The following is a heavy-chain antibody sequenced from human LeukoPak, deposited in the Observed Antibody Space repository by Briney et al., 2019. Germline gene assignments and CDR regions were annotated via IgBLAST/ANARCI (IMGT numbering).Heavy chain of an antibody. CDR2: ISGSGGST. J-gene: IGHJ4*02. V-gene: IGHV3-23*01. Sequence: PGGSLRLSCAASGFTFSNYAMTWVRQAPGKGLEWVSAISGSGGSTYYADSVKGRFTISRDNSKNTLYLQMNSLRAEDTAVYYCAKTHSTTGDVHSYFDYWGQGTLVTVSS. CDR1: GFTFSNYA. D-gene: IGHD4-17*01. CDR3: AKTHSTTGDVHSYFDY.